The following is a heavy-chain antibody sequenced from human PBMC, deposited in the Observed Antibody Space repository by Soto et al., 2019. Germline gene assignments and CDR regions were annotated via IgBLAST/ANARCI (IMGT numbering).Heavy chain of an antibody. J-gene: IGHJ4*02. Sequence: QVQLVQSGAEVKKPGASVKVSCKASGYTFTTYHITWVQQAPGQGLEWMGWISAYNGNTNYAHKLQCRVTVPTDTATSTVYMELRSLRSDVTAVYYCARDSPPPREWGQGTLVNVSS. CDR2: ISAYNGNT. CDR1: GYTFTTYH. V-gene: IGHV1-18*01. CDR3: ARDSPPPRE.